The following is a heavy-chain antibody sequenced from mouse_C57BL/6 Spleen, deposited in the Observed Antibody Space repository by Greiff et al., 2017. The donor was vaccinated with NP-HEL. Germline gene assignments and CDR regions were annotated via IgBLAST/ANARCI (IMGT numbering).Heavy chain of an antibody. J-gene: IGHJ2*01. CDR2: INPYNGGT. D-gene: IGHD2-1*01. CDR3: ARYGNYFDY. V-gene: IGHV1-19*01. CDR1: GYTFTDYY. Sequence: EVQGVESGPVLVKPGASVKMSCKASGYTFTDYYMNWVKQSHGKSLEWIGVINPYNGGTSYNQKFKGKATLTVDKSSSTAYMELNSLTSEDSAVYYCARYGNYFDYWGQGTTLTVSS.